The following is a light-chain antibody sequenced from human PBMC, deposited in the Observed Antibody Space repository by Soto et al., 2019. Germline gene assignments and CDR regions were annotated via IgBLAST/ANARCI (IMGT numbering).Light chain of an antibody. J-gene: IGKJ2*01. CDR1: QGVSRNY. CDR3: QQYGTSLHT. V-gene: IGKV3-20*01. CDR2: GAS. Sequence: EIVLTQSPGTPSLSPGERVTLSCRASQGVSRNYLAWYQQKRGQAPRLLIYGASNRATGIPDRFSGSGSGTDFTLTISRLESEDFAVYYCQQYGTSLHTFGQGTKVDIK.